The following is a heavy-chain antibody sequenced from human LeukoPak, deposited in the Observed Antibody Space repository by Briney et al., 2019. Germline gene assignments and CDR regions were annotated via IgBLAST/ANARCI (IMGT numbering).Heavy chain of an antibody. V-gene: IGHV4-59*08. J-gene: IGHJ3*02. Sequence: SETLSLTCTVSGGSISSYYWSWIRQPPGKGLEWIGYINYSGNTNYNPSLKSRVTISVDTSKNQFSLKLSSVTAADTAVYYCARPYCTSGVCNWDAFDIWGQGTMVTVSS. CDR2: INYSGNT. CDR3: ARPYCTSGVCNWDAFDI. CDR1: GGSISSYY. D-gene: IGHD2-8*01.